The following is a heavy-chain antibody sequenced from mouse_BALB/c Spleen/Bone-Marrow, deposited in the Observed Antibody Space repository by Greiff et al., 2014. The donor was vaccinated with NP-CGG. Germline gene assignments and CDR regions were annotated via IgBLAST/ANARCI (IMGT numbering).Heavy chain of an antibody. V-gene: IGHV3-1*02. D-gene: IGHD4-1*01. CDR2: IHYSGTT. J-gene: IGHJ4*01. CDR1: GYSITSYYS. CDR3: ARVAGATYTMDY. Sequence: EVQLQQSGPGLVKPSQSLSLTCTATGYSITSYYSWYWIRQFPGNKLELMGYIHYSGTTFYNPYFKSRISITRDTSNNQIFLQLNSVTTEDTAAYYCARVAGATYTMDYWGQGTSVTVSS.